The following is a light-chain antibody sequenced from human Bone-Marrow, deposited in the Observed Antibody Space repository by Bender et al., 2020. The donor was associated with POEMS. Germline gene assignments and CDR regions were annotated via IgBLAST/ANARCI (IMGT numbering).Light chain of an antibody. V-gene: IGLV2-14*02. CDR3: TSYTRSTTWV. Sequence: QSALTQPASVSGSPGQSITISCTGASSDVGAYNLVSWYQQHPGKAPKLIIYEVTERPSGVSNRFSGSKSGNTASLTISGLQAEDEADYYCTSYTRSTTWVFGGGTKLTVL. J-gene: IGLJ3*02. CDR2: EVT. CDR1: SSDVGAYNL.